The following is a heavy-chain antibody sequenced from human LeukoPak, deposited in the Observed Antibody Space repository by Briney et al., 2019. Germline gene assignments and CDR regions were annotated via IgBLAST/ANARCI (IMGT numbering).Heavy chain of an antibody. D-gene: IGHD3-10*01. CDR2: IKEDGGEK. J-gene: IGHJ3*02. V-gene: IGHV3-7*03. CDR1: GFTLSSYW. Sequence: PGGSLSLSCAASGFTLSSYWMSWVRQAPGKGLEWVANIKEDGGEKYYVDSVKGRFTISRDNAKNSLYLHMNSLTAEDTAMYYCARDWVAGVPFDAFDIWGQGTMVSLSS. CDR3: ARDWVAGVPFDAFDI.